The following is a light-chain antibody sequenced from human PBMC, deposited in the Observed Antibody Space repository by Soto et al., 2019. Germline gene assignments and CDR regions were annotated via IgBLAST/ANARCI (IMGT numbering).Light chain of an antibody. CDR1: SSNIGSNT. Sequence: QPVLTQPPSASGTPGQRVTISSSGSSSNIGSNTVNWYQQLPRTAPKLLIYSNKQRPSGVPDRFSGSKSGTSASLAISGLQSEDEADYCCAAWDDSLNGYWVFGGGTKLTVL. CDR2: SNK. CDR3: AAWDDSLNGYWV. J-gene: IGLJ3*02. V-gene: IGLV1-44*01.